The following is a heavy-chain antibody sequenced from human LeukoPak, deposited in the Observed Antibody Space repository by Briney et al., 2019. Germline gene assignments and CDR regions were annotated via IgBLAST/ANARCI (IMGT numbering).Heavy chain of an antibody. CDR1: GYTFTGYY. CDR3: ARDQIITYYYDSSGFDY. J-gene: IGHJ4*02. V-gene: IGHV1-2*02. CDR2: INPNSGGT. D-gene: IGHD3-22*01. Sequence: ASVKVSCKASGYTFTGYYMHWVRQAPGQGLEWMGWINPNSGGTSYAQKFQGRVTMIRDTSISTAYMELSRLRSDDTAVYYCARDQIITYYYDSSGFDYWGQGTLVTVSS.